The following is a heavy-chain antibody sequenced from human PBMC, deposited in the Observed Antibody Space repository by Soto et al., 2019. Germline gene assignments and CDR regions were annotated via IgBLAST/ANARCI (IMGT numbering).Heavy chain of an antibody. CDR3: ARRYYDSSGYYYVLDY. V-gene: IGHV4-39*01. D-gene: IGHD3-22*01. J-gene: IGHJ4*02. Sequence: SETLSLTCTVSGGSISSSSYYWGWIRQHPGKGLEWIGSIYYSGSTYYNPSLKSRVTISVDTSKNQFSLKLSSVTAADTAVYYCARRYYDSSGYYYVLDYWGQGALVTVSS. CDR2: IYYSGST. CDR1: GGSISSSSYY.